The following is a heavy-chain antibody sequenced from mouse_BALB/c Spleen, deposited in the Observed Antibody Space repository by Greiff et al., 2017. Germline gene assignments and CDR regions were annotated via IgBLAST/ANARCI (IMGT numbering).Heavy chain of an antibody. V-gene: IGHV5-9*03. Sequence: EVKVVESGGGLVKPGGSLKLSCAASGFTFSSYTMSWVRQTPEKRLEWVATISSGGGNTYYPDSVKGRFTISRDNAKNNLYLQMSSLRSEDTALYYCARWEVRRYFDYWGQGTTLTVSS. CDR3: ARWEVRRYFDY. CDR2: ISSGGGNT. CDR1: GFTFSSYT. J-gene: IGHJ2*01. D-gene: IGHD2-14*01.